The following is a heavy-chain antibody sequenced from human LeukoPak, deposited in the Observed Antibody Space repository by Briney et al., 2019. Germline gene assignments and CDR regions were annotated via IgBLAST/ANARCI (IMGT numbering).Heavy chain of an antibody. CDR1: GGSFSGYY. D-gene: IGHD6-13*01. J-gene: IGHJ1*01. CDR3: ARALYSSCWYKYFQH. CDR2: INHSGST. V-gene: IGHV4-34*01. Sequence: SETLSLTCAVYGGSFSGYYWSWIRQPPGKGLEWIGEINHSGSTNYNPSLKSRVTISVDTSKNQFSLKLSSVTAADTAVYYCARALYSSCWYKYFQHWGQGTLVTVSS.